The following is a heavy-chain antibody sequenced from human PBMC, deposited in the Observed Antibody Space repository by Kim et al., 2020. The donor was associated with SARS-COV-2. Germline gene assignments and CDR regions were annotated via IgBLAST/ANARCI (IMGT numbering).Heavy chain of an antibody. Sequence: GGSLRLSCAASGFSFSEWWMDWVRQAPGKGPEWVARIDYDGTTTLYADSVKGRFTISRDNSKNTLYLQMTGLRADDTGVYYCTRGPFWGQGTLVTVSS. CDR1: GFSFSEWW. J-gene: IGHJ4*02. V-gene: IGHV3-74*03. CDR3: TRGPF. CDR2: IDYDGTTT.